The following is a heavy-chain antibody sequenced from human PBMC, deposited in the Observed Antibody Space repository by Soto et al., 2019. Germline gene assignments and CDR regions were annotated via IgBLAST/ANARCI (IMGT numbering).Heavy chain of an antibody. J-gene: IGHJ6*02. CDR3: ARDGCSGGSCYSGYYYYGMDG. D-gene: IGHD2-15*01. CDR2: ISSSSGYV. CDR1: GFTFSSYS. Sequence: TGGSLRLSCAASGFTFSSYSMNWVRQAPGKGLEWVSSISSSSGYVYYADSVKGRFTISRDNAKNSLYLQMNSLRAEDTAVYYCARDGCSGGSCYSGYYYYGMDGWGQGTTVTVSS. V-gene: IGHV3-21*01.